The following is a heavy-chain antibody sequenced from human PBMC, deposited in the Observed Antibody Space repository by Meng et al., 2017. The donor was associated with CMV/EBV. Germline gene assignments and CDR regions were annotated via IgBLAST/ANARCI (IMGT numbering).Heavy chain of an antibody. Sequence: QLQGLGPGPVKPSQTLSLTVTVSVGSISSYYWSWLRQPAGKGLEWIGRIYTSGSTNYNPSLKSRVTMSVDTSKNQFSLKLSSVTAADTAVYYCARGGLYYYDSSGHFDYWGQGTLVTVSS. V-gene: IGHV4-4*07. CDR3: ARGGLYYYDSSGHFDY. D-gene: IGHD3-22*01. J-gene: IGHJ4*02. CDR2: IYTSGST. CDR1: VGSISSYY.